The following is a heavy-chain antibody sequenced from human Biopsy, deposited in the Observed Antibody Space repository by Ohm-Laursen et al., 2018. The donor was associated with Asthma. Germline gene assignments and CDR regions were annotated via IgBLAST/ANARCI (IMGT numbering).Heavy chain of an antibody. D-gene: IGHD6-19*01. CDR3: ARESSVAGSSDFDY. Sequence: SLRLSCAASGFTFSTYAMNWVRQAPGKGLEWVSDISGNGGRTKYADFVTGRFTISRDNSKNTLYLQMNSLRAEDTAVYYCARESSVAGSSDFDYWGQGTLVTVSS. CDR1: GFTFSTYA. CDR2: ISGNGGRT. V-gene: IGHV3-23*01. J-gene: IGHJ4*02.